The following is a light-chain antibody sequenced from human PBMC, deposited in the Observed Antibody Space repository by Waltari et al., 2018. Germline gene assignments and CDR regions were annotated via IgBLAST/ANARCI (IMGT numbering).Light chain of an antibody. CDR1: TSDVGGYNY. J-gene: IGLJ3*02. Sequence: QSALTPPASVSGPPGQSITISCTGTTSDVGGYNYVSSYQQHPGKVPKLLIFDASNRPSGVSNRFSGSKSGNTASLTISGLQAEDESDYYCCSFTSRSTWVFGGGTKLTVL. CDR2: DAS. CDR3: CSFTSRSTWV. V-gene: IGLV2-14*01.